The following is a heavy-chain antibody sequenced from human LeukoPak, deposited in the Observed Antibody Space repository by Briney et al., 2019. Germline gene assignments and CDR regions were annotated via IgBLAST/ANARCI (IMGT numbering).Heavy chain of an antibody. J-gene: IGHJ1*01. CDR2: IYYSGST. V-gene: IGHV4-39*07. D-gene: IGHD2-2*01. CDR3: ARSDCSSTSCRRAEYFQH. Sequence: SETLSLTCTVSGGSISSSSYYWGWIRQPPGKGLEWIGSIYYSGSTYYNPSLKSRVTISVDTSKNQFSLKLSSVTAADTAVYYCARSDCSSTSCRRAEYFQHWGQGTLVTVSS. CDR1: GGSISSSSYY.